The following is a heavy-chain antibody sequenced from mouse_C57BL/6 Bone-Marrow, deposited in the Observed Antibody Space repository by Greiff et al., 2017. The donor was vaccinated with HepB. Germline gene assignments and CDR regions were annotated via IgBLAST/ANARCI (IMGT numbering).Heavy chain of an antibody. Sequence: EVQLQQSGAELVKPGASVKLSCTASGFNIKDYYMHWVKQSTEQGLEWIGRINPEDGETKYAPKFQGKATITADTSSNTAYLQLSSLTSEDTAVYYCASTTVVATKYYAMDYWGQGTSVTVSS. CDR1: GFNIKDYY. V-gene: IGHV14-2*01. CDR2: INPEDGET. CDR3: ASTTVVATKYYAMDY. D-gene: IGHD1-1*01. J-gene: IGHJ4*01.